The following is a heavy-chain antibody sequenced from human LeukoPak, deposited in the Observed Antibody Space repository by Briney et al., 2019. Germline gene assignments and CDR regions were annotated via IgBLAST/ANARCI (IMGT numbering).Heavy chain of an antibody. V-gene: IGHV4-4*07. CDR3: TRSYDSNGYSVGFDF. D-gene: IGHD3-22*01. CDR2: IYTSGTT. CDR1: GGSMSSYY. J-gene: IGHJ4*02. Sequence: SETLPLTCTVSGGSMSSYYWSWIRQPAGKGLEWIGRIYTSGTTNYNPSLNSRVTMSVDTSKNQFSLKLSSVAAADTAVYYCTRSYDSNGYSVGFDFWGQGTLVTVSS.